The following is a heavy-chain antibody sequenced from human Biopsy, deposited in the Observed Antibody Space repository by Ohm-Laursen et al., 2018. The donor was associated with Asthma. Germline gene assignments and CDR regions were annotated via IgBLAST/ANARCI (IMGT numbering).Heavy chain of an antibody. CDR1: GSNFISFA. Sequence: SVTVSCNASGSNFISFAIHWVRQAPGQRLEWMVWVNTGNGDTKYSQKFQGRVTITRDTSASTAYMELRSLRSEDTATYYCARTYYDFLTGQVKDVFGVWGQGTMVTVSS. CDR2: VNTGNGDT. J-gene: IGHJ3*01. D-gene: IGHD3-9*01. V-gene: IGHV1-3*04. CDR3: ARTYYDFLTGQVKDVFGV.